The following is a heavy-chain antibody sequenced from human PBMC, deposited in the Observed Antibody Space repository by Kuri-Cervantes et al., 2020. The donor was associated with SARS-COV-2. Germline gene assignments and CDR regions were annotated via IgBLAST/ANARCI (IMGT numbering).Heavy chain of an antibody. D-gene: IGHD6-19*01. V-gene: IGHV3-43D*04. CDR3: AKGIAVATGYFDY. CDR1: GFTFDDYA. CDR2: ISWDGGST. Sequence: GGSLRLSCAASGFTFDDYAMHWVRQAPGKGLEWVSLISWDGGSTYYADSVKGRFTISRDNSKNTLYLQMNSLRAEDTAVYYCAKGIAVATGYFDYWGQGTLVTVSS. J-gene: IGHJ4*02.